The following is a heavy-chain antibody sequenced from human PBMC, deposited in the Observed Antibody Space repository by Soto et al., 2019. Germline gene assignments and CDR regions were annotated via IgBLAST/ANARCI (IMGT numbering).Heavy chain of an antibody. CDR1: GFTFSTCA. J-gene: IGHJ5*02. D-gene: IGHD2-15*01. Sequence: EVQLLESGGGLVQPGGSLRLSCAASGFTFSTCAMNWVRQAPGKGLEWVSSISAGGGSTYYGDSVKGRFTISRDNSKNTLYLQINSLRADDTAVYYCAKQAVVVAATPWFDPWGQGTLVTVSS. CDR2: ISAGGGST. CDR3: AKQAVVVAATPWFDP. V-gene: IGHV3-23*01.